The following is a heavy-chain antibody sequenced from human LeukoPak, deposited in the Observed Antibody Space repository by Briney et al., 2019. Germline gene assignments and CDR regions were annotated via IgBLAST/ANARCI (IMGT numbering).Heavy chain of an antibody. CDR1: GGSFSGYY. CDR3: ARAVGSGSSLDYYFDY. Sequence: SETLSLTCAVYGGSFSGYYWSWIRQPPGKGLEWIGEINHSGSTNYNPSLKSRVTISVDTSKNQFSLKLSSVTAADTAVYYCARAVGSGSSLDYYFDYWGQGTLVTVSS. V-gene: IGHV4-34*01. D-gene: IGHD1-26*01. J-gene: IGHJ4*02. CDR2: INHSGST.